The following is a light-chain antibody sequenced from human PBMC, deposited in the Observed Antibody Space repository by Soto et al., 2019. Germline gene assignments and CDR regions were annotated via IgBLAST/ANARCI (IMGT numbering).Light chain of an antibody. CDR1: SSNIGAGYD. CDR3: QSYDSSLSAVV. J-gene: IGLJ2*01. CDR2: GNS. Sequence: QPVLTQPPSVSGAPGQRVTISCTGSSSNIGAGYDVHWYQQLPGTAPKLLIYGNSNRPSGVPDRFSASKSGTSASLAITGLQAEDEADYYCQSYDSSLSAVVFGGGTKVTVL. V-gene: IGLV1-40*01.